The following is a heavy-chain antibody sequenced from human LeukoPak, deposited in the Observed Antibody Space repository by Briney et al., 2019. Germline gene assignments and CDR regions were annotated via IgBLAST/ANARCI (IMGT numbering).Heavy chain of an antibody. J-gene: IGHJ4*02. D-gene: IGHD3-10*01. Sequence: GGSLRLSCATSEFTFSDYWMHWVRQAPGKGLVWVSRIKSDESEINYADSVKGRFTISRDNAQNSVYLQMDSLRAEDTAVYYCARDHLWFGDYDKWGQGTLVTVSS. V-gene: IGHV3-74*01. CDR3: ARDHLWFGDYDK. CDR2: IKSDESEI. CDR1: EFTFSDYW.